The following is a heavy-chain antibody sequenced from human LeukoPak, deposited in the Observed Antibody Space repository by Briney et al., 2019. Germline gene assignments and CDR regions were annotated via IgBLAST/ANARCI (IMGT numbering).Heavy chain of an antibody. CDR2: INPTSGGT. J-gene: IGHJ3*02. D-gene: IGHD3-16*02. CDR1: GYTFTGYY. Sequence: ASVKVSCKTSGYTFTGYYIQWVRQAPGQGLEWMGYINPTSGGTNYAQEFQGRVTMTRDTSISTAYMELSRLTPDDTAVYYCARGEMITFGGVIVISTFDIWGQGPMVTVSS. V-gene: IGHV1-2*02. CDR3: ARGEMITFGGVIVISTFDI.